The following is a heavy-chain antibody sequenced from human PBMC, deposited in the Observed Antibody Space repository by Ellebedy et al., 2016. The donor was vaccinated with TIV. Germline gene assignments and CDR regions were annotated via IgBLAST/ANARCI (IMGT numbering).Heavy chain of an antibody. CDR3: ARESRDPYNYFDY. Sequence: SETLSLTCTVSGGSISSNYWSWIRQPPGKGLEWIAYVHYSGNTNFNPSLKSRVSISIDMSKNQVSLKLSSVTAADTAIYYCARESRDPYNYFDYWGQGTPVTVSS. CDR1: GGSISSNY. CDR2: VHYSGNT. J-gene: IGHJ4*02. V-gene: IGHV4-59*01. D-gene: IGHD5-24*01.